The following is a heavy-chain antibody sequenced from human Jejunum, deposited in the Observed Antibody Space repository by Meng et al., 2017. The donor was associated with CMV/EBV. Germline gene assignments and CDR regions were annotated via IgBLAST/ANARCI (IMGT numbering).Heavy chain of an antibody. CDR2: IYPGDSDT. CDR3: ARGGKSDYRVFDY. J-gene: IGHJ4*02. Sequence: SGYSFTSYWIAWVRQMPGKGLEWMGIIYPGDSDTTYNPSFQGQVTMSADKSLTTAYLQWSSLKAPDTAMYYCARGGKSDYRVFDYWGQGTLVTVSS. V-gene: IGHV5-51*01. D-gene: IGHD3-16*01. CDR1: GYSFTSYW.